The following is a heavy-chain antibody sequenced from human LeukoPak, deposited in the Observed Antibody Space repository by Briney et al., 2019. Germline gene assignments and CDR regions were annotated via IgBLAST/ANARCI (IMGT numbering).Heavy chain of an antibody. CDR2: ISGSGGST. J-gene: IGHJ4*02. CDR3: AAGYSSGWYVRYFDY. D-gene: IGHD6-19*01. Sequence: PGGSLRLSCAASGFTFSSYAMSWVRQAPGKGLEWVSSISGSGGSTYEAENVKGRFTISRDNSKNTLYLQMNSLRDEDTATYHCAAGYSSGWYVRYFDYWGQGTLVTVSS. V-gene: IGHV3-23*01. CDR1: GFTFSSYA.